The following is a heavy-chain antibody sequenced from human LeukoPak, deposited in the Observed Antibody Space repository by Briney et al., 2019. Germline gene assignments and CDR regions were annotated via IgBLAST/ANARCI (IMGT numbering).Heavy chain of an antibody. CDR3: ARDRSRIFDY. J-gene: IGHJ4*02. Sequence: PGGSLRLSCAASGFTFSSYSMNWVRQAPGKGLEWVSYISSSGSNIYYADSVKGRFTISRDNAKNSLYLHMNSLRDEDTAVYYCARDRSRIFDYWGQGTLVTVSS. CDR2: ISSSGSNI. V-gene: IGHV3-48*02. D-gene: IGHD1-26*01. CDR1: GFTFSSYS.